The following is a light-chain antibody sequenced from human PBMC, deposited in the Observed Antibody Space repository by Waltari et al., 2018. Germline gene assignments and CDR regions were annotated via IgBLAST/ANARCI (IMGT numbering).Light chain of an antibody. J-gene: IGKJ2*01. Sequence: DIVMTQSPLSLSVTPGEAASISCRSNQSLLHSNGYNYLDWFLQKTGLSPQFLMYLGSSRAPGVPDRFKGSGSGTDFTLTISRVEAEDVGVYYCMQALETPRTFGQGTNLQIK. V-gene: IGKV2-28*01. CDR1: QSLLHSNGYNY. CDR3: MQALETPRT. CDR2: LGS.